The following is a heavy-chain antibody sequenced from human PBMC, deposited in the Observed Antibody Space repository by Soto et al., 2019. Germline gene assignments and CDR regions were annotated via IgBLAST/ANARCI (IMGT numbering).Heavy chain of an antibody. Sequence: AAVKVSCKASGYTFTSYGISWVRQAPGQGLEWMGWISAYNGNTNYAQKLQGRVTMTTDTSTSTAYMELRSLRSDDTAVYYCARDTKVFLASTTPRDVFAIWAQGTMVTVSS. CDR3: ARDTKVFLASTTPRDVFAI. J-gene: IGHJ3*02. V-gene: IGHV1-18*04. D-gene: IGHD2-15*01. CDR1: GYTFTSYG. CDR2: ISAYNGNT.